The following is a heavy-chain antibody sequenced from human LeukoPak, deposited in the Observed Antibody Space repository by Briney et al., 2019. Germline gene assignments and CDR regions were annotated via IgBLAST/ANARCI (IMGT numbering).Heavy chain of an antibody. J-gene: IGHJ5*02. D-gene: IGHD1-26*01. V-gene: IGHV4-39*07. CDR2: INHSGSA. CDR1: DDAISSGGYY. CDR3: ARVVGASRNWFDP. Sequence: SETLSLTCTVSDDAISSGGYYWTWIRQPPGKGLEWIGEINHSGSARYNPSLKSRVTISVDKSKNQFSLKLSSVTAADTAVYYCARVVGASRNWFDPWGQGTLVTVSS.